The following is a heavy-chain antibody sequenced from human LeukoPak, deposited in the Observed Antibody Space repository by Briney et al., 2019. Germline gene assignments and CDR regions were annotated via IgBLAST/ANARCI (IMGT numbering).Heavy chain of an antibody. CDR1: GFTFSSYA. V-gene: IGHV3-23*01. D-gene: IGHD5-18*01. J-gene: IGHJ4*02. Sequence: GGSLRLSCAASGFTFSSYAMSWVRQAPGKGLEWASTISDSGGSTYYADSVKGRLTISRDNSKNTVYLQLNSLRAEDTAVYYCAKDIAQGYTFGSIEQDYWGQGTLVTVSS. CDR2: ISDSGGST. CDR3: AKDIAQGYTFGSIEQDY.